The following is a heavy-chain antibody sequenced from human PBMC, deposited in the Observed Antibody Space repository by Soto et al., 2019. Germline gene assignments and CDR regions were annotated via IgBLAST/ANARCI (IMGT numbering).Heavy chain of an antibody. CDR3: ARGYCSGGSCYSLAIFDY. D-gene: IGHD2-15*01. CDR2: IGTAGDT. V-gene: IGHV3-13*01. CDR1: GFTFSSYD. J-gene: IGHJ4*02. Sequence: GGSLRLSCAASGFTFSSYDMHWVRQAPGKGLEWVSAIGTAGDTYYPGSVKGRFTISRENAKNSLYLQMNSLRAGDTAVYYCARGYCSGGSCYSLAIFDYWGQGTLVTVSS.